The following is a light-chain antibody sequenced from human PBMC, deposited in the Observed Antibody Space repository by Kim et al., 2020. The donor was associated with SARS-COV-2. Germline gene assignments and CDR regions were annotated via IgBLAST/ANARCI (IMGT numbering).Light chain of an antibody. Sequence: SSELTQDPAVSVALGQTVRITCQGDSLRSYYASWYQQKPGQAPVLVIYGKNNRPSGIPDRISGSSSGNTASLTITGAQAEDEADYYCNSRDSSGNHLYVFGNGTKVTV. CDR3: NSRDSSGNHLYV. CDR2: GKN. CDR1: SLRSYY. V-gene: IGLV3-19*01. J-gene: IGLJ1*01.